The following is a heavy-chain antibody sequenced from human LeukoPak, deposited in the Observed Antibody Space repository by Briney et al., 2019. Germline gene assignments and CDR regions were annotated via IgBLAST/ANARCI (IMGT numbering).Heavy chain of an antibody. CDR1: GGSISSYY. CDR3: ARDRDSSGYYDY. Sequence: SETLSLTCTVSGGSISSYYWSWIRQPPGKGLEWIGNIYYSGSTYYNPSLKSRVTISVDTSKNQFSLKLTSVTAADTAVYYCARDRDSSGYYDYWGQGTLVTVSS. V-gene: IGHV4-59*01. CDR2: IYYSGST. D-gene: IGHD3-22*01. J-gene: IGHJ4*02.